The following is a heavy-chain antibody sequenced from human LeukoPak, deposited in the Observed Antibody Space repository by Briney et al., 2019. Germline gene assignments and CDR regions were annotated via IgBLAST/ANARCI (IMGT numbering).Heavy chain of an antibody. D-gene: IGHD3-3*01. J-gene: IGHJ4*02. Sequence: PGGSLRLSCAASGFTFSNFWMHWVRQAPGKGLEWVSYISSSGSTIYYADSVKGRFTISRDNAKNSLYLQMNSLRAEDTAVYYCARSLPYDFWSGYYSGGNDYWGQGTLVTVSS. CDR1: GFTFSNFW. CDR2: ISSSGSTI. V-gene: IGHV3-48*04. CDR3: ARSLPYDFWSGYYSGGNDY.